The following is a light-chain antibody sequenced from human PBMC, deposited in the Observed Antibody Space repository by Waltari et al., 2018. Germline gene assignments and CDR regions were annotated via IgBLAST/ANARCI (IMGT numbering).Light chain of an antibody. CDR1: QSVLYSSNNKNS. Sequence: DIVMTQSPDSLAVSLGERATINCKSSQSVLYSSNNKNSLAWYQQKPGQPPKLLIYWASTREAGVPDRFSGSGSGTDFTLTISSLQAEDVAVYYCQQYYSTLTFGGGTKVEIK. V-gene: IGKV4-1*01. CDR2: WAS. J-gene: IGKJ4*01. CDR3: QQYYSTLT.